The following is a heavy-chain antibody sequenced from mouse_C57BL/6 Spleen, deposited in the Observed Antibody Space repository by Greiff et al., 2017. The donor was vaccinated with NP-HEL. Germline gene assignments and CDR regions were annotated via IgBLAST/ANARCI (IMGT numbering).Heavy chain of an antibody. CDR2: IHPNSGST. D-gene: IGHD1-1*01. J-gene: IGHJ3*01. CDR3: ARGPYYYGSTLFAY. CDR1: GYTFTSYW. Sequence: VQLQQPGAELVKPGASVKLSCKASGYTFTSYWMHWVKQRPGQGLEWIGMIHPNSGSTNYNEKFKSKATLTVDKSSSTAYMQLSSLTSEDSAVYYCARGPYYYGSTLFAYWGQGTLVTVSA. V-gene: IGHV1-64*01.